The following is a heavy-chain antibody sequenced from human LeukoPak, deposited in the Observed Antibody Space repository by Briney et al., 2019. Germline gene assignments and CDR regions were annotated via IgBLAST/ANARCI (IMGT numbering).Heavy chain of an antibody. CDR3: ARIYYDILTGYYFGYNWFDP. CDR2: ISAYNGNT. CDR1: GYTFTSYG. J-gene: IGHJ5*02. Sequence: ASVKVSCKASGYTFTSYGISWVRQAPGQGLEWMGWISAYNGNTNYAQKLQGRVTMTTDTSTSTAYMELRSLRSDDTAVYYCARIYYDILTGYYFGYNWFDPWGQGTPVTVSS. D-gene: IGHD3-9*01. V-gene: IGHV1-18*01.